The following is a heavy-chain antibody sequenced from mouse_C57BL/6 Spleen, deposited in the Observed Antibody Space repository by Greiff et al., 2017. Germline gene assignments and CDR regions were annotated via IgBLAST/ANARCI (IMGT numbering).Heavy chain of an antibody. D-gene: IGHD3-2*02. CDR3: ARSGYGGAMDY. CDR2: IHPNSGST. V-gene: IGHV1-64*01. CDR1: GYTFTSYW. Sequence: QVHVKQPGAELVKPGASVKLSCKASGYTFTSYWMHWVKQRPGQGLEWIGMIHPNSGSTNYNEKFKSKATLTVDKSSSTAYMQLSSLTSEDSAVYYCARSGYGGAMDYWGQGTSVTVSS. J-gene: IGHJ4*01.